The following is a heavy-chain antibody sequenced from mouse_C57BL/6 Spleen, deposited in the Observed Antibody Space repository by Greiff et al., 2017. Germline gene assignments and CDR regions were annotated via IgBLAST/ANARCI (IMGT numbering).Heavy chain of an antibody. V-gene: IGHV14-2*01. CDR1: GFNITDYY. CDR2: FDPEGGGT. CDR3: ERSAQATLACVAY. D-gene: IGHD3-2*02. J-gene: IGHJ3*01. Sequence: EVKLMESGAELVKPGASVKLSCTASGFNITDYYIHWVKQRTEQGLEWIGRFDPEGGGTKYAAKFQDKATLTADKASSTAYMQMSILTYENAAVYYCERSAQATLACVAYWGQGTLVTVSA.